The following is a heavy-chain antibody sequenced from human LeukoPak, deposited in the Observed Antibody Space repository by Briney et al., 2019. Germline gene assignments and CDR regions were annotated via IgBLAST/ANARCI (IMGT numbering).Heavy chain of an antibody. Sequence: SETLSLTCAVYGGSFSGYYWSWIRQPPGKGLEWIGEINHSGSTNYNPSLKSRVTISVDTSKNQFSLKLSSVTAADTAVYYCARTLGYCRGGSCYSDYFDYWGQGTLVTVSS. CDR3: ARTLGYCRGGSCYSDYFDY. D-gene: IGHD2-15*01. CDR2: INHSGST. J-gene: IGHJ4*02. V-gene: IGHV4-34*01. CDR1: GGSFSGYY.